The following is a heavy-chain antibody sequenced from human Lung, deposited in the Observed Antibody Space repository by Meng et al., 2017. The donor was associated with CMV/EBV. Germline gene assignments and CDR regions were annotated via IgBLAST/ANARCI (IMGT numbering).Heavy chain of an antibody. Sequence: QVHLVQSGAEVKKPGASVKVSCKASGYTFTSYAMHWVRQAPGQGLEWMGWINPNSGGTNYAQKFQGWVTMTRDTSISTAYMELSRLRSDDTAVYYCARDWEGSWAVFDYWGQGTLVTVSS. J-gene: IGHJ4*02. V-gene: IGHV1-2*04. CDR1: GYTFTSYA. CDR3: ARDWEGSWAVFDY. D-gene: IGHD6-13*01. CDR2: INPNSGGT.